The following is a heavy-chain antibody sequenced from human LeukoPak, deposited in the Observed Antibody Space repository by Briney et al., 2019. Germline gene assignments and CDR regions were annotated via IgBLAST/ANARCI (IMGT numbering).Heavy chain of an antibody. CDR1: GFTFSSYG. J-gene: IGHJ5*02. Sequence: PGGSLRLSCAASGFTFSSYGMHWVRQAPGKGLEWVAFIRYDGSNKYYADSVKGRFTISRDNSKNTLYLQMNSLRAEDTAVYYCAKDWHTYQLLSANWFDPWGQGTLVTVSS. CDR2: IRYDGSNK. CDR3: AKDWHTYQLLSANWFDP. D-gene: IGHD2-2*01. V-gene: IGHV3-30*02.